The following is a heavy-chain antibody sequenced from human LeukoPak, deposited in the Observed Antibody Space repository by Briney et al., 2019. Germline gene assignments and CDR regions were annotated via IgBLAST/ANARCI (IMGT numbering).Heavy chain of an antibody. D-gene: IGHD3-22*01. V-gene: IGHV1-18*01. CDR2: VSPYNGNT. CDR1: GYSFTTYG. CDR3: AREWGHYYDA. J-gene: IGHJ6*02. Sequence: ASVKVSCKASGYSFTTYGITWVRQAPGQGLEWMGWVSPYNGNTNYAQHLQGRVTMTTDTSTTTAYMELRSLRSDDTAIYYCAREWGHYYDAWGQGTTVTVSS.